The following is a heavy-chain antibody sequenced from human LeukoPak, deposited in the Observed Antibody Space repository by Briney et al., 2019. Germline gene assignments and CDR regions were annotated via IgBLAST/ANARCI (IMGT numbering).Heavy chain of an antibody. CDR1: GYTFTGYY. CDR2: IIPIFDTA. Sequence: ASVKVSCKASGYTFTGYYMHWVRQAPGRGLEWMGGIIPIFDTADSAQKFQGRLTITADESTSTAYMELSSLRAEDTAVYYCARDLLGSHTSYSSGAWDYWGQGTLVTVSS. V-gene: IGHV1-69*13. CDR3: ARDLLGSHTSYSSGAWDY. D-gene: IGHD3-9*01. J-gene: IGHJ4*02.